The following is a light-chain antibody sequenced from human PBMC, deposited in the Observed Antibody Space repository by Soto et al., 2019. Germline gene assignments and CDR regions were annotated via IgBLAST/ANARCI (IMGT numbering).Light chain of an antibody. J-gene: IGKJ2*01. Sequence: DIQMTQSPSTLSASVGDRVTITCRASQSTTNWLAWYQQKPGKAPERLIYKTSTLQSGVPSRFSGSGSGTEFTLTISSLQPDDFASYYCQQYSSYSYSFGPGTKLEI. CDR2: KTS. V-gene: IGKV1-5*03. CDR1: QSTTNW. CDR3: QQYSSYSYS.